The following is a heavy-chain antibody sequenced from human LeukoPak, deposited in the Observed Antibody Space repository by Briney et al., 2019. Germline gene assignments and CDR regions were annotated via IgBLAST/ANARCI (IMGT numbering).Heavy chain of an antibody. CDR1: GGSISSYY. Sequence: ETLSLTCTVSGGSISSYYRSWIRQPPGKGLEWIGYIYYSGTTNYNPSLKSRVTISADMSKNDFSLRLSSVTAADAAVYYCARGGYSSGFYYFDYWGQGILITVSS. CDR3: ARGGYSSGFYYFDY. J-gene: IGHJ4*02. D-gene: IGHD2-15*01. V-gene: IGHV4-59*08. CDR2: IYYSGTT.